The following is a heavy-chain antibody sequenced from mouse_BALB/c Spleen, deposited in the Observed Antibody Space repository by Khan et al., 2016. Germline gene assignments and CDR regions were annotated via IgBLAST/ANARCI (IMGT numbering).Heavy chain of an antibody. CDR3: ARRRILDIDYAMDY. V-gene: IGHV9-1*02. J-gene: IGHJ4*01. CDR1: GYNFKNYG. Sequence: QIPSVQSGPELKKPGETVKISCKASGYNFKNYGMNWVKQSPGKGLKWLGCIKTYTGESTYAEDFKGRFALSLEAFASTTYLQINNLKNEDMATYFCARRRILDIDYAMDYWGQGTSVT. CDR2: IKTYTGES.